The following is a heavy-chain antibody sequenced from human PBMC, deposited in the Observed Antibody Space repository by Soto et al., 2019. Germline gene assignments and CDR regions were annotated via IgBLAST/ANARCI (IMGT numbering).Heavy chain of an antibody. Sequence: QXQLVQSGPEVTMXXXXVXXXXXXXGXXFXAXXXXXLXXXXXQRPEWLGWVGTANANTNYAEKFQGRVTMTSDRSTTTTYMELRSLRSDDTAVYYCARELNTDPTAYYSFAYWGQGTLVTVSS. D-gene: IGHD3-9*01. CDR3: ARELNTDPTAYYSFAY. CDR2: VGTANANT. J-gene: IGHJ4*02. V-gene: IGHV1-18*01. CDR1: GXXFXAXX.